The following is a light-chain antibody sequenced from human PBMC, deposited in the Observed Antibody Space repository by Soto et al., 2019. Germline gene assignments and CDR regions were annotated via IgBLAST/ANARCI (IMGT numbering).Light chain of an antibody. Sequence: DIQMTQSPSTLSASVGDRVTITCRVSQTISTWLAWYQQKPGKAPKLLIYDASSLESGVPSRFSGSGSGTEFTLTISSLQPDDFATYYCQQYNSYSMYTFGQGTKLEIK. CDR2: DAS. CDR3: QQYNSYSMYT. J-gene: IGKJ2*01. CDR1: QTISTW. V-gene: IGKV1-5*01.